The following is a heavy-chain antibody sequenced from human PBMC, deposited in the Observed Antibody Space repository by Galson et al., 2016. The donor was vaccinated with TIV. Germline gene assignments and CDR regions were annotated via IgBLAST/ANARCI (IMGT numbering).Heavy chain of an antibody. Sequence: SLRLSCAASGFTFDDYDMSWVRQAPGEGLEWVSGINRNGGHTAYADSVKGRFTISRDNTKNSLYLQMNSLRAEDTAFYFCARDEMTTISGHPDNWGQGTLVTVSS. V-gene: IGHV3-20*04. J-gene: IGHJ4*02. CDR1: GFTFDDYD. CDR2: INRNGGHT. CDR3: ARDEMTTISGHPDN. D-gene: IGHD5-24*01.